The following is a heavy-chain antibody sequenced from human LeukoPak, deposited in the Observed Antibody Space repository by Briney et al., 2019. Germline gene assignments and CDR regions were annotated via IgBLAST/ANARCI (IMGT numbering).Heavy chain of an antibody. CDR2: INPANGNT. J-gene: IGHJ6*02. CDR1: GYTFTNYA. V-gene: IGHV1-3*01. CDR3: ARPLVVDYYTMDV. D-gene: IGHD2-15*01. Sequence: GASVKVSCKASGYTFTNYAMHWVRQAPGQRLEWMGWINPANGNTKYSQKFQGRVTITRDTAASTAYMELSSLRSEDTAVYYCARPLVVDYYTMDVWGQGTTVTVSS.